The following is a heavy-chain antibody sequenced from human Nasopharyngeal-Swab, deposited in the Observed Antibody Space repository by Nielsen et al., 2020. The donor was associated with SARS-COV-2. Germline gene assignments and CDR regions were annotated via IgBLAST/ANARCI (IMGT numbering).Heavy chain of an antibody. V-gene: IGHV4-31*03. J-gene: IGHJ4*02. CDR2: SYYSGIN. CDR1: GGSISSGGYY. CDR3: ARARRNFVVVSAFDY. Sequence: SETLSLTCTVSGGSISSGGYYWSWIRQHPGKGLGWIGYSYYSGINYYNPSLKSRVTISVDTSKNQFSLKLSSVTAADTAVYYCARARRNFVVVSAFDYWGQGTLVTVSS. D-gene: IGHD2-21*02.